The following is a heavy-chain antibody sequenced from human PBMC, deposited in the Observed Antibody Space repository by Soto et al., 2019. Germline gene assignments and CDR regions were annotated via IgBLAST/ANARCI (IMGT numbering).Heavy chain of an antibody. Sequence: GGSLRLSCAASGFTFSNAWMNWVRQAPGKGLEWVGRIKSKTDGGTTDYAAPVKGRFTISRDDSKNTLYLQMNSLKTEDTAVYYCTTGRVGVATISWDYYYYYGMDVWGQGTTVTV. CDR2: IKSKTDGGTT. CDR1: GFTFSNAW. CDR3: TTGRVGVATISWDYYYYYGMDV. J-gene: IGHJ6*02. V-gene: IGHV3-15*07. D-gene: IGHD5-12*01.